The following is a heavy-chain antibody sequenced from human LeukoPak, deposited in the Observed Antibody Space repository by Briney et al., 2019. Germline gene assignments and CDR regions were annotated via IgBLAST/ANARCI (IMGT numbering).Heavy chain of an antibody. Sequence: SETLSLTCTVSGGSISSYYWSWIRQPPGKGLEWIGYIYYSGSTNYNPSLKSRVTISVDTSKNQFSLKLSSVTAADTAVYYCARRGGYYGSGRTYWFDPWGLGTLVTVSS. CDR2: IYYSGST. V-gene: IGHV4-59*08. CDR1: GGSISSYY. D-gene: IGHD3-10*01. CDR3: ARRGGYYGSGRTYWFDP. J-gene: IGHJ5*02.